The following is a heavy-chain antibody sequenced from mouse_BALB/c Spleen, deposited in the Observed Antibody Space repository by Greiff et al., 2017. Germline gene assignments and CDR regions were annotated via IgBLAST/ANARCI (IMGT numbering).Heavy chain of an antibody. CDR3: ARVYRGYYAMDY. D-gene: IGHD2-1*01. CDR1: GFTFTDYY. CDR2: IRNKANGYTT. V-gene: IGHV7-3*02. J-gene: IGHJ4*01. Sequence: EVQGVESGGGLVQPGGSLRLSCATSGFTFTDYYMSWVRQPPGKALEWLGFIRNKANGYTTEYSASVKGRFTISRDNSQSILYLQMNTLRAEDSATYYCARVYRGYYAMDYWGQGTSVTVSS.